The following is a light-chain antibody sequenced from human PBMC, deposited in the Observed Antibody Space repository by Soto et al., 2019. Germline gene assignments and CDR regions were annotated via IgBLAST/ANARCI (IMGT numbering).Light chain of an antibody. CDR3: QTWGTGIQV. Sequence: QSVLTQSPSASGSLGASVKLTCTLSSGHSSYAIAWHQQQPEKGPRYLMKLTSDGSHYKGGGIPDRFSGSSSGAERYLTISSLQSEDEADYYCQTWGTGIQVFGTGTKLTVL. CDR1: SGHSSYA. CDR2: LTSDGSH. J-gene: IGLJ1*01. V-gene: IGLV4-69*01.